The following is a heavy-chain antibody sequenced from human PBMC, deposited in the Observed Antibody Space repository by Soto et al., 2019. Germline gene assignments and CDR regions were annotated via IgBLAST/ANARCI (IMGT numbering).Heavy chain of an antibody. D-gene: IGHD3-22*01. Sequence: SETLSLTCAVYGGSFSSYYWGWIRQPPGKGLEWIGSIYYSGSTYYNPSLKSRVTISVDTSKNQFSLKLSSVTAADTAVYYCARQVTMIVVIIPAGFDYWGQGTLVPVSP. J-gene: IGHJ4*02. V-gene: IGHV4-39*01. CDR1: GGSFSSYY. CDR3: ARQVTMIVVIIPAGFDY. CDR2: IYYSGST.